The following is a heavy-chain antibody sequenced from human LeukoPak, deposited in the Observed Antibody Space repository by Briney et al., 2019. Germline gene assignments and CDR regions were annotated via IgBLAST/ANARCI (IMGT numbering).Heavy chain of an antibody. CDR3: ARGRVPAAMTCLNY. CDR1: GYTFTGYY. Sequence: ASVKVSCKASGYTFTGYYMHWVRQAPGQGLEWMGWINPNSGGTNYAQKLQGRVTMTRDTSISTAYMELSRLRSDDTAVYYCARGRVPAAMTCLNYWGQGTLVTVSS. D-gene: IGHD2-2*01. CDR2: INPNSGGT. J-gene: IGHJ4*02. V-gene: IGHV1-2*02.